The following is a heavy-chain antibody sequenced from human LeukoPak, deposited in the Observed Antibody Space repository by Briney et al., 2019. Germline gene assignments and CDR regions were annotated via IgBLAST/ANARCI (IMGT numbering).Heavy chain of an antibody. V-gene: IGHV3-23*01. CDR3: ARSTSTEGDAFDI. CDR2: ISGSGGST. J-gene: IGHJ3*02. CDR1: GFTFSNYG. D-gene: IGHD2-2*01. Sequence: GGSLRLSCAASGFTFSNYGMSWVRQAPGKGLEWVSAISGSGGSTYYADSVKGRFTISRDNSKNTLYLQMNSLRAEDTAVYYCARSTSTEGDAFDIWGQGTMVTVSS.